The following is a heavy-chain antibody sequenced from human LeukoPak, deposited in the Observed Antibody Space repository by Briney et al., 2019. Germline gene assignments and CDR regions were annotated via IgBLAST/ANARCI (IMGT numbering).Heavy chain of an antibody. CDR3: ARASSYSSGWYYFDY. CDR1: GGSISSGGYY. Sequence: SETLSLTCTVSGGSISSGGYYWSWIRQHPGKGLEWIGYIYYSGSTYYNPSLKSRVTISVDTSKNQFSLKLSSVTAADTAVYYCARASSYSSGWYYFDYWGQGTLVTVSS. V-gene: IGHV4-31*03. D-gene: IGHD6-19*01. CDR2: IYYSGST. J-gene: IGHJ4*02.